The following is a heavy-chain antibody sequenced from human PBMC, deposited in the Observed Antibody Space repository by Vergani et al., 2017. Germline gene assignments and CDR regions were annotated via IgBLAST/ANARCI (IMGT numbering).Heavy chain of an antibody. CDR1: GGSISSYY. CDR3: AIDRYNWNDGYYGMDV. D-gene: IGHD1-1*01. V-gene: IGHV4-59*01. J-gene: IGHJ6*02. Sequence: QVQLQESGPGLVKPSETLSLTCTVSGGSISSYYWSWIRQPPGKGLEWIGYIYYSGSTNYNPPLKSQVTLAVDTSKNQFSLKLSSVTAADTAVYYCAIDRYNWNDGYYGMDVWGQGTTVTVSS. CDR2: IYYSGST.